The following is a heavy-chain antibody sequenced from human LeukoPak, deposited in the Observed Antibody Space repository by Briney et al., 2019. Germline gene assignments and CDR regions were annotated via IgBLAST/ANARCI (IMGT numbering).Heavy chain of an antibody. CDR1: GYTFTGYY. D-gene: IGHD3-9*01. J-gene: IGHJ4*02. Sequence: ASVKVSCKASGYTFTGYYMHWVRQAPGQGLEWMGWINPNSGGTNYAQKFQGRVTMTRDTSISTAYMELSRLRSDDTAVYYCSRHDTYYDILTGFAHAYFDYWGQGTLVTVSS. CDR3: SRHDTYYDILTGFAHAYFDY. V-gene: IGHV1-2*02. CDR2: INPNSGGT.